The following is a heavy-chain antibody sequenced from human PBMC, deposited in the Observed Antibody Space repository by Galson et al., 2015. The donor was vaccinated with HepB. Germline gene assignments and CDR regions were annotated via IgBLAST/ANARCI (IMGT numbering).Heavy chain of an antibody. CDR2: INTNAGNP. J-gene: IGHJ4*02. Sequence: SVKVSCKASGYTFNDYALNWVRQAPGQGLEWMGWINTNAGNPTYAHGFTGRFVFSLDTSVNTAYLQNSSLKAEDTAAYYCVVILTGYPYWGQGTLVTVSS. CDR1: GYTFNDYA. V-gene: IGHV7-4-1*02. CDR3: VVILTGYPY. D-gene: IGHD3-9*01.